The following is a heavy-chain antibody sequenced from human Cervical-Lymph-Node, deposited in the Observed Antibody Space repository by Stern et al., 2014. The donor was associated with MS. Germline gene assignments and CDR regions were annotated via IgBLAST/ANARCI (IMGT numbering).Heavy chain of an antibody. CDR1: GFSLSTSGVG. Sequence: QVTLRESGPTLVKPTQTLTLTCTFSGFSLSTSGVGVGWIRQPPGKALEWLSLIYWDADKRYSPSLKSRLTIPKDTSKNQVVLTMTNMDPVDTATYYCAHYHGWFDPWGQGTLVTVSS. V-gene: IGHV2-5*02. CDR3: AHYHGWFDP. J-gene: IGHJ5*02. D-gene: IGHD1-14*01. CDR2: IYWDADK.